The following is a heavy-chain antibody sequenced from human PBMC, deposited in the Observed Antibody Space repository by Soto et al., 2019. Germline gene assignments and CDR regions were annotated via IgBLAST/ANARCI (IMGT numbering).Heavy chain of an antibody. CDR2: IWYDGSNK. D-gene: IGHD6-13*01. J-gene: IGHJ4*02. V-gene: IGHV3-33*01. CDR3: ARDPSLSSSSWLDY. CDR1: GFTFSSYG. Sequence: GGSLRLSCAASGFTFSSYGMHWVRQAPGKGLEWVAVIWYDGSNKYYADSVKGRFTISRDNSKNTLYLQMNSLRAEDTAVYYCARDPSLSSSSWLDYWGQGTLVTVSS.